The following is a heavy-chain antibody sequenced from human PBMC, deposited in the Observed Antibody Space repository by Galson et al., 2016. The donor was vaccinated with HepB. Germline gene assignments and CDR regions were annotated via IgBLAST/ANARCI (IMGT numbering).Heavy chain of an antibody. D-gene: IGHD1-7*01. CDR1: GFIFSDHY. CDR3: VLTGPTKR. Sequence: SLRLSCAASGFIFSDHYMDWVRQAPGKGLEWVGRIRNKANNHTTEYAASVKGRFTMSRDDSKNSLFLQMHSLQTADTAVYYCVLTGPTKRWGQGTLVTVSS. V-gene: IGHV3-72*01. J-gene: IGHJ4*01. CDR2: IRNKANNHTT.